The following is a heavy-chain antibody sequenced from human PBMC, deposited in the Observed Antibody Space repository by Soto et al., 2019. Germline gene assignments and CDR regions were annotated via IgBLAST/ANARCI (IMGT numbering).Heavy chain of an antibody. CDR1: GGSISSAGYF. Sequence: SETLSLTCSVSGGSISSAGYFWSWILQHPGKGLEWIGHIYYSGSAYYSPSLKSRVTISVDTSKNQFSLNLSSVTAADTAVYYCARIRSGNHPDNWGQGTLVTVSS. CDR3: ARIRSGNHPDN. V-gene: IGHV4-31*03. D-gene: IGHD4-4*01. CDR2: IYYSGSA. J-gene: IGHJ4*02.